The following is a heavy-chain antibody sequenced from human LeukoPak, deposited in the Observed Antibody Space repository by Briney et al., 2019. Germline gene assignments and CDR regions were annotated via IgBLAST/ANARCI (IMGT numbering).Heavy chain of an antibody. CDR3: ARISVISTFRSPKYYFDY. D-gene: IGHD2/OR15-2a*01. J-gene: IGHJ4*02. V-gene: IGHV3-21*01. Sequence: GGSLRFYCAASGFTFNSYSMNWVPQAPGKGLEWVSSISSSSSYIYYADSVKGRFTISRDNAENSLYLQMNSLRAEDTAVYYCARISVISTFRSPKYYFDYWGQGTLVTVSS. CDR2: ISSSSSYI. CDR1: GFTFNSYS.